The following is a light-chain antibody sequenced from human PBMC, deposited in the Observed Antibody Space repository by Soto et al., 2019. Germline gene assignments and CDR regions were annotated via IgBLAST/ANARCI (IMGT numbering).Light chain of an antibody. CDR1: SSDIGGYSY. CDR3: SSHTSSSTVL. J-gene: IGLJ2*01. V-gene: IGLV2-14*01. Sequence: QSALTQPASVSGSPGQSITISCTGTSSDIGGYSYVSWYQQHPGKAPKLMIYEVSNRPSGVSNRFSGSKSGNTASLTISGLQAEDESDYYCSSHTSSSTVLFGGGTQLTVL. CDR2: EVS.